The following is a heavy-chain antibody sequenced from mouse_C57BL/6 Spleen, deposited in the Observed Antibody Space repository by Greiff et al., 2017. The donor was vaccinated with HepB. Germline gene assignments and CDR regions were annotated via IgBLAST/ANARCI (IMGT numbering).Heavy chain of an antibody. CDR2: SNPYNGGT. V-gene: IGHV1-19*01. CDR3: ARRSNYFYAMDY. Sequence: EVQLQQSGPVLVKPGASVKMSCKASGYTFTDYYMNWVKQSHGKSLEWIGVSNPYNGGTSYNQKFKGKATLTVDKSSSTAYMELNSLTSEDSAVYYCARRSNYFYAMDYWGQGTSVTVSS. J-gene: IGHJ4*01. CDR1: GYTFTDYY. D-gene: IGHD2-5*01.